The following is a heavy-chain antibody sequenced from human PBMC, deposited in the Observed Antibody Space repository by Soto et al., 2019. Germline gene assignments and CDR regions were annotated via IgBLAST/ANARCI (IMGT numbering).Heavy chain of an antibody. CDR3: ARAVSSSPDYYYYGMDV. Sequence: QVQLQESGPGLVKPSETLSLTCTVSGGSISSYYWSWIRQPPGKGLEWIGYIYYSGSTNYNPSLKSRVTISVDTSKNQFSLKLSSVTAADTAVYYCARAVSSSPDYYYYGMDVWGQGTTVTVSS. CDR2: IYYSGST. V-gene: IGHV4-59*01. J-gene: IGHJ6*02. D-gene: IGHD6-6*01. CDR1: GGSISSYY.